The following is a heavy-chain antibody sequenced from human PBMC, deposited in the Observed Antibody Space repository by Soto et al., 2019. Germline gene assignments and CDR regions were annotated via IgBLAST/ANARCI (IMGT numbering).Heavy chain of an antibody. V-gene: IGHV3-33*01. CDR2: IWFDGIKK. CDR3: ARELLYGTGSRNFHYSGMDV. Sequence: QVQLVESGGGVVQSGTSLRLSCAASGMKFSSYGMHWVRQAPGKGLEWVAVIWFDGIKKYYVDSVKGRFTISRENSNNTLYLQMNSLRAEDTGVYYCARELLYGTGSRNFHYSGMDVWGQGTTVTVSS. CDR1: GMKFSSYG. J-gene: IGHJ6*02. D-gene: IGHD3-10*01.